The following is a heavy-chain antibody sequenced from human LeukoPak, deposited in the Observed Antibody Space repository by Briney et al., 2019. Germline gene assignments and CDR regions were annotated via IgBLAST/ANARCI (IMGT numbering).Heavy chain of an antibody. CDR2: IKQDGSEK. D-gene: IGHD2-8*01. CDR3: AKGGRGNGEVY. V-gene: IGHV3-7*01. J-gene: IGHJ4*02. CDR1: GFTFSSYW. Sequence: PGGSQRLSCAVSGFTFSSYWMNWVRQAPGKGLEWVANIKQDGSEKNYVDSVKGRFTISRDNAKNSLFLQMNDLRAEDTAVYYCAKGGRGNGEVYWGQGTLVTVSS.